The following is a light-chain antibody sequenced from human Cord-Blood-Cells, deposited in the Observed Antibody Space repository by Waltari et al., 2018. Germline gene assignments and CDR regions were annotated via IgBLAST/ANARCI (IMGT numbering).Light chain of an antibody. J-gene: IGLJ2*01. CDR2: EVS. CDR3: SSYAGSNNLV. Sequence: QSALTQPPSASGSPGQSVTISCTGTSSDVGGYNYVSWYQQPPAKAPKLMIYEVSKRPSGFPDRFSGSKSGNKASLTVSGLQAEDEADYYCSSYAGSNNLVFGGGTKLTVL. V-gene: IGLV2-8*01. CDR1: SSDVGGYNY.